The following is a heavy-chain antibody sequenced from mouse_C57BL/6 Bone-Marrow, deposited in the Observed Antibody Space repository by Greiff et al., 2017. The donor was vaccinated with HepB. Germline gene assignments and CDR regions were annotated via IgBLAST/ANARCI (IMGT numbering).Heavy chain of an antibody. V-gene: IGHV1-5*01. CDR1: GYTFTSYW. D-gene: IGHD1-1*01. CDR2: IYPGNSDT. J-gene: IGHJ3*01. Sequence: EVKVVESGTVLARPGASVKMSCKTSGYTFTSYWMHWVKQRPGQGLEWIGAIYPGNSDTSYNQKFKGKAKLTAVTSASTAYMELSSLTNEDSAVYYCTRRAYYYGSSLWFAYWGQGTLVTVSA. CDR3: TRRAYYYGSSLWFAY.